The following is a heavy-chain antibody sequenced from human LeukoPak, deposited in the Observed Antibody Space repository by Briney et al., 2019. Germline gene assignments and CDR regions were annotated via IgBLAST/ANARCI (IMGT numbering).Heavy chain of an antibody. V-gene: IGHV4-30-2*03. CDR2: IYYSGST. J-gene: IGHJ4*02. Sequence: SQTLSLTCAVSGGSISSGGYSWSWIRQPPGKGLEWIGSIYYSGSTYYNPSLKSRVTISVDTSKNQFSLKLSSVTAADTAVYYCASPMYSSRSPFQEFDYWGQGTLVTVSS. CDR3: ASPMYSSRSPFQEFDY. CDR1: GGSISSGGYS. D-gene: IGHD6-13*01.